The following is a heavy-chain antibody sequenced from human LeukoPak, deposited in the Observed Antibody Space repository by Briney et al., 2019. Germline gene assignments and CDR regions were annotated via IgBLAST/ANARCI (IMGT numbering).Heavy chain of an antibody. CDR2: ISGSGGST. CDR1: GFTFSSYA. V-gene: IGHV3-23*01. CDR3: ANLGLYYDIFTGQIDY. Sequence: GGSLRLSCAASGFTFSSYAMSWVRQAPGKGLEWVSAISGSGGSTYYADSVKGRFTISSDNSKTTLYLQMNSLRAEDTAVYYCANLGLYYDIFTGQIDYWGQGTLVTVSS. D-gene: IGHD3-9*01. J-gene: IGHJ4*02.